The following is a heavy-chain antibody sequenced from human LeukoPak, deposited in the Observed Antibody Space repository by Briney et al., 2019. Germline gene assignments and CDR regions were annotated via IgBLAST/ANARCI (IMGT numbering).Heavy chain of an antibody. CDR3: AKDLGRIVVVPAAMLFSRGAFDI. D-gene: IGHD2-2*01. CDR2: ISGSGGST. Sequence: GGSLRLSCAASGFTFSSYAMSWVRQAPGKGLEWVSAISGSGGSTYYADSVKGRFTISRDNSKNTLYLQMNSLRAEDTAVYYCAKDLGRIVVVPAAMLFSRGAFDIWGQGTMVTVSS. V-gene: IGHV3-23*01. J-gene: IGHJ3*02. CDR1: GFTFSSYA.